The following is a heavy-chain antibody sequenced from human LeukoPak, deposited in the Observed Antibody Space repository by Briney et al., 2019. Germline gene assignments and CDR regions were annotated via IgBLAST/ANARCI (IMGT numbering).Heavy chain of an antibody. Sequence: SETLSLTCAVYGGSFSGYYWSWIRQPPGKGLEWIGETNHSGSTNYNPSLKSRVTISVDTSKNQFSLKLNSVTAADTAVYYCAGGRLSGFHYYFDYWGQGTLVTVSS. D-gene: IGHD5-12*01. V-gene: IGHV4-34*01. CDR1: GGSFSGYY. J-gene: IGHJ4*02. CDR3: AGGRLSGFHYYFDY. CDR2: TNHSGST.